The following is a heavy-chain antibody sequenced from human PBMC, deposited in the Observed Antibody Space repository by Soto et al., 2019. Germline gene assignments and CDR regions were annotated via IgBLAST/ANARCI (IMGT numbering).Heavy chain of an antibody. Sequence: ASVKVSCKASGYTFTDYYMHWVRQAPGQGLEWMGWINPNSGGTNYAQKFQGRDTMTRDTSFSTAYMELSRLRSDDTAVYYCATTFYYDSSGHYHFDFWGQGTLVTVSS. V-gene: IGHV1-2*02. D-gene: IGHD3-22*01. CDR2: INPNSGGT. CDR3: ATTFYYDSSGHYHFDF. J-gene: IGHJ4*02. CDR1: GYTFTDYY.